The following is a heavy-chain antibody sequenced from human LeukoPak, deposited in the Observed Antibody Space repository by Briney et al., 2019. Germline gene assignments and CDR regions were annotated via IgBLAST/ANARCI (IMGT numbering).Heavy chain of an antibody. D-gene: IGHD1-1*01. CDR3: AKVDYWSPQNYFDS. CDR2: ITDDEDT. J-gene: IGHJ4*02. Sequence: GGSLRLSCVASGFPFRSYAMTWVRQTPGKGLESVSVITDDEDTYYSDSVKGRFTISRDNTQNSVFLQMNSLRVEDTSIYYCAKVDYWSPQNYFDSWGQGTLVTVSS. V-gene: IGHV3-23*01. CDR1: GFPFRSYA.